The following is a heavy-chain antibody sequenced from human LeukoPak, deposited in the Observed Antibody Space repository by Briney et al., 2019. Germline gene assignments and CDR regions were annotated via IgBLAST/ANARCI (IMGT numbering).Heavy chain of an antibody. CDR2: ISAYNGYT. V-gene: IGHV1-18*01. J-gene: IGHJ6*02. D-gene: IGHD3-22*01. CDR3: ITMTRGYYYGMDV. Sequence: GASVKVSCKASGYNFTSYGISWVRQAPGQGLEWMGWISAYNGYTNYAQKFQGRVTMTTDTSTTTVYTELRSLRSDETAVYYCITMTRGYYYGMDVWGQGTTVTVSS. CDR1: GYNFTSYG.